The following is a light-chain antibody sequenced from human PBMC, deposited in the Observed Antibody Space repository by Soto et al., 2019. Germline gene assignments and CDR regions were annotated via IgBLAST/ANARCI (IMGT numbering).Light chain of an antibody. CDR1: SSDVGGYNY. J-gene: IGLJ1*01. Sequence: QSVLTQPASVSGSPGQSITISCTGTSSDVGGYNYVSWYQHHPGKAPKLIIYDVTNRPSGVSNPFPGSKSGNTASLTIFGLQPGDEADYYCSSYTTSNTRQIVFGTGTKVTVL. CDR3: SSYTTSNTRQIV. CDR2: DVT. V-gene: IGLV2-14*03.